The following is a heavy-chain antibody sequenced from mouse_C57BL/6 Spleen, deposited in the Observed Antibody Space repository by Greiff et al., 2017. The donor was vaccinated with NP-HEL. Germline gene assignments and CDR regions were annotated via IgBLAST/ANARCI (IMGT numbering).Heavy chain of an antibody. CDR2: ISDGGSYT. J-gene: IGHJ4*01. Sequence: DVKLVESGGGLVKPGGSLKLSCAASGFTFSSYAMSWVRQTPEKRLEWVATISDGGSYTYYPDNVKGRFTISRDNAKNNLYLQMSHLKSEDTAMYYCAREDYYGSSYGAMDYWGQGTSVTVSS. V-gene: IGHV5-4*01. D-gene: IGHD1-1*01. CDR3: AREDYYGSSYGAMDY. CDR1: GFTFSSYA.